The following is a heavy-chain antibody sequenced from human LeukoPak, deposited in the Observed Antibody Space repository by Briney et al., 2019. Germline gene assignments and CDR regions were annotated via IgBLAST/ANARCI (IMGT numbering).Heavy chain of an antibody. CDR2: IYPGDSDT. Sequence: GESLQISCKGSGYSFTSYWIGWVRQMPGKGLEWMGIIYPGDSDTRYSPSFQGQVTISADKSISTAYLQWSSLKASDTAMYYCARLVEEQWLVRGYFDYWGQGTLVTVSS. CDR3: ARLVEEQWLVRGYFDY. CDR1: GYSFTSYW. V-gene: IGHV5-51*01. J-gene: IGHJ4*02. D-gene: IGHD6-19*01.